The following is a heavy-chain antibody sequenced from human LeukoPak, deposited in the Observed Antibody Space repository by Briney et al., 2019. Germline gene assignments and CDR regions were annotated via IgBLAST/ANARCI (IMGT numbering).Heavy chain of an antibody. J-gene: IGHJ5*02. Sequence: ASVKVSCKASGYTFTGYYMHWVRHAPGQGLEWMGWINPNSGGTNYAQKFQGRVTMTRGTSISTAYMELSRLRSDDTAVYYCASVQLLGNWFDPWGQGTLVTVSS. D-gene: IGHD2-2*01. CDR1: GYTFTGYY. CDR3: ASVQLLGNWFDP. CDR2: INPNSGGT. V-gene: IGHV1-2*02.